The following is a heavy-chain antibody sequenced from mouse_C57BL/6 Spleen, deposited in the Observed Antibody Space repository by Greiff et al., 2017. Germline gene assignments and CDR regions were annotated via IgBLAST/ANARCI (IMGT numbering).Heavy chain of an antibody. D-gene: IGHD1-1*01. V-gene: IGHV1-81*01. CDR3: ASTPLTTVVPLAMDY. J-gene: IGHJ4*01. CDR1: GYTFTSYG. Sequence: QVQLQQSGAELARPGASVKLSCKASGYTFTSYGISWVKQRTGQGLEWIGEIYPRSGNTYYNEKFKGKATLTADKSSSTAYMELRSLTSEDSAVYFCASTPLTTVVPLAMDYWGQGTSVTVSS. CDR2: IYPRSGNT.